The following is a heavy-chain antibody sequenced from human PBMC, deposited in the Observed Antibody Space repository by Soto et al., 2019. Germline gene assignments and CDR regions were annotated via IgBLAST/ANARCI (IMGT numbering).Heavy chain of an antibody. J-gene: IGHJ6*02. Sequence: QVQLVQSGAEVKKPGSSVKVSCKASGGTFSSYAISWVRQAPGQGLEWMGGITPIFGTANYAKKFQGRVTITADESTSTAYMELSSLRSEDTAVYYCARDRQLELGPYGMDVWGQGTTVTVSS. V-gene: IGHV1-69*01. CDR1: GGTFSSYA. CDR2: ITPIFGTA. D-gene: IGHD1-7*01. CDR3: ARDRQLELGPYGMDV.